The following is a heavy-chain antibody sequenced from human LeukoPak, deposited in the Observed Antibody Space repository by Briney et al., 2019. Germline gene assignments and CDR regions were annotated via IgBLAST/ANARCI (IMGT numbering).Heavy chain of an antibody. CDR1: GGSLSNYY. J-gene: IGHJ4*02. CDR3: ARQSRDGDYIAKVFDY. CDR2: IYYSGSI. D-gene: IGHD4-17*01. Sequence: PSETLSLTCTVSGGSLSNYYCSWVRQPPGKGLEWIGYIYYSGSINYNPSLQSRVTLSVDMSKNQFSLQLSSVTAPHTAVYYCARQSRDGDYIAKVFDYWGQGTLVTVSS. V-gene: IGHV4-59*08.